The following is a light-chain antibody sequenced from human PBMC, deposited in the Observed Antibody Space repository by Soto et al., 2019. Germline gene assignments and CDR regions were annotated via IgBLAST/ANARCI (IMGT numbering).Light chain of an antibody. CDR2: GAS. Sequence: EIVLTQSPGTLSLSPGERATLSCRASQSLSSSYLAWYQQKPGQAPRLLIYGASSRATGIPDRFSGSGSGTDFTLTISRLEPEDFAVYYCQQYDNSPRTLGQGTKVDIK. CDR1: QSLSSSY. CDR3: QQYDNSPRT. V-gene: IGKV3-20*01. J-gene: IGKJ1*01.